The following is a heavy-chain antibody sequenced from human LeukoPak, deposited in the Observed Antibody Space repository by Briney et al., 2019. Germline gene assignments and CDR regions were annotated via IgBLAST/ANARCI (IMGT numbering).Heavy chain of an antibody. CDR2: IYSGGTT. V-gene: IGHV3-53*01. CDR3: ARDNDDILTGYYYGMAV. J-gene: IGHJ6*02. Sequence: GGSLRLSCAASGFTVSRNYMSWVRQAPGKGLEWVSVIYSGGTTYYADSVKGRFTISRDNSKNTLYLQMNSLRAEDTAVYYCARDNDDILTGYYYGMAVWGQGTTVTVSS. CDR1: GFTVSRNY. D-gene: IGHD3-9*01.